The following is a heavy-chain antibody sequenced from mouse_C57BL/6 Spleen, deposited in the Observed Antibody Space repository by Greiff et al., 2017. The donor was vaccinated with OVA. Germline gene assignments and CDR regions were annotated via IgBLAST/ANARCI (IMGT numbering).Heavy chain of an antibody. J-gene: IGHJ2*01. D-gene: IGHD2-1*01. CDR2: IYPGNSDT. Sequence: EVQLQQSGTVLARPGASVKMSCKTSGYTFTSYWMHWVKQRPGQGLEWIGAIYPGNSDTSYNQKFKGKAKLTAVTSASTAYMKLSSLTNEDSAVYYCTRGYDGNYYFDYWGQGTTLTVSS. CDR3: TRGYDGNYYFDY. V-gene: IGHV1-5*01. CDR1: GYTFTSYW.